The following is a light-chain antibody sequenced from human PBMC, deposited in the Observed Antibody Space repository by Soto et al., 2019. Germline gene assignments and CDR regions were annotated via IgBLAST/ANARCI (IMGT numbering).Light chain of an antibody. CDR3: QQYHGWPLT. CDR1: QIFLSN. CDR2: GAS. Sequence: EIVMTQSPATLSVSPGERATLSCRASQIFLSNLAWYQQKPGQAPRLLIYGASTGATGIPARFSGSGSGTEFTLTISSLQSEDFAVYYCQQYHGWPLTFGGGTKV. J-gene: IGKJ4*01. V-gene: IGKV3-15*01.